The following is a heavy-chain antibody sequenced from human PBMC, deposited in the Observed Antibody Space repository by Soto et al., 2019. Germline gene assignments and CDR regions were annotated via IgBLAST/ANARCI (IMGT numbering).Heavy chain of an antibody. J-gene: IGHJ2*01. D-gene: IGHD6-13*01. Sequence: GGSLRLSCAASGFTFSSYAMSWVRQAPGKGLEWVSAISGSGGSTYYADSVKGRFTISRDNSKNTLYLQMNSLRAEDTAVYYCAKVSVGSSWYWYFDLWGRGTLVTVSS. CDR2: ISGSGGST. V-gene: IGHV3-23*01. CDR3: AKVSVGSSWYWYFDL. CDR1: GFTFSSYA.